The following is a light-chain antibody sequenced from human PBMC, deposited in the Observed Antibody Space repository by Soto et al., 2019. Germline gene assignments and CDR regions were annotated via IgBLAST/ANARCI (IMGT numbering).Light chain of an antibody. J-gene: IGKJ5*01. CDR2: GAS. CDR3: QQRSHWPSIT. V-gene: IGKV3-11*01. CDR1: QSISTKY. Sequence: EVVLTYSPGTLSFAAVERATLSCRASQSISTKYLAWYQQKFGQAPRLLIYGASNRATGIPARFSGSGSGTDFTLTISSLEPEDFAVYYCQQRSHWPSITFGQGTRLEIK.